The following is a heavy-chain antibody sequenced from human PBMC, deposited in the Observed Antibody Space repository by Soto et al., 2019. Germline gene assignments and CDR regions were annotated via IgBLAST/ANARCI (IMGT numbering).Heavy chain of an antibody. CDR1: DVSISSSNSF. CDR3: ARGDNYYYYMDV. CDR2: VSYSGST. Sequence: QLQLQESGPGLVKPSETLSLTCTVSDVSISSSNSFWGWIRQPPGKGLEWIGSVSYSGSTYYNPSLRSQVTISVDTSQNQFSQKLSSVTAADTAVYYCARGDNYYYYMDVWGKGTTVSVSS. V-gene: IGHV4-39*01. J-gene: IGHJ6*03. D-gene: IGHD3-16*01.